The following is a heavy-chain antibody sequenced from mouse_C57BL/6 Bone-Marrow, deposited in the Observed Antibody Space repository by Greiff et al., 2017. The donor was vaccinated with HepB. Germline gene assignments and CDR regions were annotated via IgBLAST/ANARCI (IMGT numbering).Heavy chain of an antibody. CDR1: GFTFSDYG. CDR3: ARHDYYGSNWYFDV. J-gene: IGHJ1*03. CDR2: ISNLAYSI. V-gene: IGHV5-15*01. Sequence: EVKLMESGGGLVQPGGSLKLSCAASGFTFSDYGMAWVRQAPRKGPEWVAFISNLAYSIYYADTVTGRFTISRENAKNTLYLEMSSLRSEDTAMYYCARHDYYGSNWYFDVWGTGTTVTVSS. D-gene: IGHD1-1*01.